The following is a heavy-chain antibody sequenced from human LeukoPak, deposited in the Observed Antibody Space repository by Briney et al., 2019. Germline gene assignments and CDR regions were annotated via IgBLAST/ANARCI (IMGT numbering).Heavy chain of an antibody. J-gene: IGHJ6*02. CDR1: GGSFSGYY. V-gene: IGHV4-34*01. Sequence: SETLSLTCAVYGGSFSGYYWSWIRQPPGKGLEWIGEINHSGSTNYNPSLKSRVTILVDTSKNQFSLKLSSVTAADTAVYYCARVSALRSYYYYYGMDVWGQGTTVTVSS. CDR3: ARVSALRSYYYYYGMDV. CDR2: INHSGST.